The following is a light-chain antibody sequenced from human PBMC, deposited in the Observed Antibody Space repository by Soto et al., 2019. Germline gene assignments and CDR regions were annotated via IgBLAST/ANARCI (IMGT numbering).Light chain of an antibody. CDR3: QQYGASPPYT. J-gene: IGKJ2*01. CDR2: AAS. V-gene: IGKV3-20*01. CDR1: RSFASSY. Sequence: PGERATLSCRASRSFASSYLGWYQQKPGQAPRLLIYAASSRATGIPDRFSGSGSGTDFTLTINRLEPEDSAVYYCQQYGASPPYTFGRGTKLEI.